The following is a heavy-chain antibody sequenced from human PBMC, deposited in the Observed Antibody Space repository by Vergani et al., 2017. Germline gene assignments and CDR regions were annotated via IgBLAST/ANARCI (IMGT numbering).Heavy chain of an antibody. CDR2: IKQDGSEK. V-gene: IGHV3-7*03. CDR1: RFTFSTYW. Sequence: EVQLVESGGGLVQPGGSLRLSCGASRFTFSTYWMSWVRQAPGKGLEWVANIKQDGSEKDYVDSVKGRFTVSRDNAKNSLYLQMNSLRAEDTALYYCAKDHYDFWSGYPNLSPFDLWGRGTLVTVSS. D-gene: IGHD3-3*01. CDR3: AKDHYDFWSGYPNLSPFDL. J-gene: IGHJ2*01.